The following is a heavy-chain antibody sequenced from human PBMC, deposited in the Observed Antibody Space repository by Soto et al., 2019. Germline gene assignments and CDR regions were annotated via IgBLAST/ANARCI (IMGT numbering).Heavy chain of an antibody. Sequence: QVQLVESGGGVVQPGRSLRLSCAASGFTFSSYGMHWVRQAPGKGLEWVAVIWYDGSNKYYADSVKGRFTISRDNSKNTLYLQMNSLRAEDMAVYYCARDGGSSSWSAHYGMDVWGQGTTVTVSS. CDR3: ARDGGSSSWSAHYGMDV. CDR1: GFTFSSYG. CDR2: IWYDGSNK. V-gene: IGHV3-33*01. D-gene: IGHD6-13*01. J-gene: IGHJ6*02.